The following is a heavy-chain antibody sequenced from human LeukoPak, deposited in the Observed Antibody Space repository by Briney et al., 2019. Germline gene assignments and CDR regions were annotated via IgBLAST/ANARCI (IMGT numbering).Heavy chain of an antibody. CDR3: ARDRIEGATSDFDY. CDR1: GFTFSGYW. CDR2: IGSDGGST. J-gene: IGHJ4*02. Sequence: PGGSLRLSCTASGFTFSGYWMNWVRQAPGKGLVWVSRIGSDGGSTTYADSVKGRFTISRDNAKNTLYLQMTSLTAEDTAVYYCARDRIEGATSDFDYWGQGTLVTVSS. D-gene: IGHD2-21*01. V-gene: IGHV3-74*03.